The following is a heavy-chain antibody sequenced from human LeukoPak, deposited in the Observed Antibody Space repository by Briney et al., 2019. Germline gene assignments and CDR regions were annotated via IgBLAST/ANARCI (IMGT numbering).Heavy chain of an antibody. CDR1: GITFNRFA. CDR3: TTDLMTGFSSGWYFAY. Sequence: PGGSLRLSCAASGITFNRFAMSWVRQAPGKGLEWVAVTAGSEDSTHYADSVRGRFIISTDNSKNRLYLQMNSLRAEDTAEYYCTTDLMTGFSSGWYFAYWGQGTPVTVSS. CDR2: TAGSEDST. V-gene: IGHV3-23*01. J-gene: IGHJ4*02. D-gene: IGHD6-19*01.